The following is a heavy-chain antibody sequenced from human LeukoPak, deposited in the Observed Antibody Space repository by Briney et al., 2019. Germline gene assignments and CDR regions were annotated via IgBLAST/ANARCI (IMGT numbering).Heavy chain of an antibody. CDR2: IDPSGSA. CDR1: GGSISSYY. CDR3: ARDHWLFSYKPLYYYGTDV. Sequence: SETLSLTCTVSGGSISSYYWSWIRQSPGRGLEWIGYIDPSGSASYNPSLKSRVTIFVDTSKNLFSLILTSVSASDTAIYYCARDHWLFSYKPLYYYGTDVWGQGTTVTVSS. J-gene: IGHJ6*02. D-gene: IGHD3-9*01. V-gene: IGHV4-59*01.